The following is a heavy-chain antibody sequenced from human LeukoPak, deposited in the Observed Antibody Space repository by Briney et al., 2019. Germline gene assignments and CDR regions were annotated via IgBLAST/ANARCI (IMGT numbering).Heavy chain of an antibody. D-gene: IGHD6-6*01. V-gene: IGHV1-2*02. CDR1: GYTFTGYY. Sequence: ASVKVSCKASGYTFTGYYMHWVRQAPGQGLEWMGWINPNSGGTNYAQKFQGRVTMTRDTSTSTVYMELSSLRSEDTAVYYCAREFDGSSFFYWGQGTLVTVSS. CDR3: AREFDGSSFFY. J-gene: IGHJ4*02. CDR2: INPNSGGT.